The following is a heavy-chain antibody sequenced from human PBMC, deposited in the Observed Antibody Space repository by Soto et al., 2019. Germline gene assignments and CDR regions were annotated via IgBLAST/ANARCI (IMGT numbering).Heavy chain of an antibody. CDR2: INHSGST. J-gene: IGHJ5*02. CDR3: GLYSVRVEDSNRWEWVDA. V-gene: IGHV4-34*01. Sequence: PSENLSLTCAVYGGSFSGYYWSWIRQPPGTGLEWIGEINHSGSTNYNPSLTRRVTISVDTSKNQFSLTLSYVAAADTAVYYCGLYSVRVEDSNRWEWVDAWGKRALVTAS. CDR1: GGSFSGYY. D-gene: IGHD5-12*01.